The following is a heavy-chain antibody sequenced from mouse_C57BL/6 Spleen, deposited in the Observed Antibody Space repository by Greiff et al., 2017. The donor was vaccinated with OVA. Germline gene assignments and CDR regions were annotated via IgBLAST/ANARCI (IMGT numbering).Heavy chain of an antibody. V-gene: IGHV5-9*01. Sequence: EVQVVESGGGLVKPGGSLKLSCAASGFTFSSYTMSWVRQTPEKRLEWVAAISGGGGNTYYPDRVKGRVTISRDNAKNTLYLQMSSLRSEDTALYYCAELGLFAYWGKGTLVTVSA. CDR2: ISGGGGNT. J-gene: IGHJ3*01. CDR3: AELGLFAY. D-gene: IGHD4-1*01. CDR1: GFTFSSYT.